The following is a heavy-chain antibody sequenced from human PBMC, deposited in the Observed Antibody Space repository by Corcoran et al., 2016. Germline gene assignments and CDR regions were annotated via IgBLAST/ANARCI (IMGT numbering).Heavy chain of an antibody. CDR3: ATLSPSYDYVWGSTEYYFDY. Sequence: QVQLVQSGAEVKKPGSSVKVSCKASGGTFSSYAISWVRQAPGQGLEWMGGIIPIFGTANYAQKFQGRVTITADKSTSTAYMELSSLRSEDTAVYYCATLSPSYDYVWGSTEYYFDYWGQGTLVTVSS. V-gene: IGHV1-69*06. J-gene: IGHJ4*02. D-gene: IGHD3-16*01. CDR1: GGTFSSYA. CDR2: IIPIFGTA.